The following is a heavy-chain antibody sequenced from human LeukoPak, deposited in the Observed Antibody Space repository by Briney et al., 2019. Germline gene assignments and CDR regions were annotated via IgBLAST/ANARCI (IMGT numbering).Heavy chain of an antibody. CDR2: FDPEDGET. CDR3: AKESRPMVRGVIIDYYYYMDV. CDR1: GYTLTELS. D-gene: IGHD3-10*01. J-gene: IGHJ6*03. V-gene: IGHV1-24*01. Sequence: GASVKVSCKVSGYTLTELSMHWVRQAPGKGLEWMGGFDPEDGETIYAQKFQGRVTITADESTSTAYMELSSLRSEDTAVYYCAKESRPMVRGVIIDYYYYMDVWGKGTTVTVSS.